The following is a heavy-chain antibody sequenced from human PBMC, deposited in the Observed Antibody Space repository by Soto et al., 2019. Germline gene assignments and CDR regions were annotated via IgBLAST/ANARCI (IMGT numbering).Heavy chain of an antibody. CDR2: INAGNGNT. CDR3: ARGTPVWFVP. V-gene: IGHV1-3*05. J-gene: IGHJ5*02. CDR1: GYTFSDYA. Sequence: QVQLVQSGAEEKKPGASVKVSCKASGYTFSDYAIHWVRQAPGQRPEWMGWINAGNGNTKYSQKFQGSVTITRDTSASPAYMELSSRRSEDTAVYYCARGTPVWFVPWGQGTLVTVSS. D-gene: IGHD3-10*01.